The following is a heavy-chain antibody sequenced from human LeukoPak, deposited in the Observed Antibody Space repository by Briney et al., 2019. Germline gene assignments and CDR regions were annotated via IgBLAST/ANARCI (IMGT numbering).Heavy chain of an antibody. D-gene: IGHD6-13*01. Sequence: PGGSLRLSCAASGFTFSSYSMNWVRQAPGKGLEWGSSISSSSSYIYYAGSVKGRFTISRDNAKNSLYLQMNSLRAEDTAVYYCAREAAAIDWGQGTLVTVSS. V-gene: IGHV3-21*01. CDR2: ISSSSSYI. CDR1: GFTFSSYS. J-gene: IGHJ4*02. CDR3: AREAAAID.